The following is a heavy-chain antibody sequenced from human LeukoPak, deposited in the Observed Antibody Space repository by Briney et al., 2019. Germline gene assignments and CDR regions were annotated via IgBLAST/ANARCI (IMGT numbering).Heavy chain of an antibody. V-gene: IGHV3-23*01. CDR1: GFTFSSYA. J-gene: IGHJ4*02. CDR2: ITDSGSNA. Sequence: GGSLRLSCAASGFTFSSYAMTWVRQAPGKGLEWVSAITDSGSNAYYADSVKGRFTISRDNAKNSLYLQMNSLRAEDTAVYYCARRIRLGELDYWGQGTPVTVSS. CDR3: ARRIRLGELDY. D-gene: IGHD3-16*01.